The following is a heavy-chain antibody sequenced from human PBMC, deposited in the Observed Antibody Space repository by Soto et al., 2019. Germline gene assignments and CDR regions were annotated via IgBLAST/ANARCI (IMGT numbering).Heavy chain of an antibody. CDR2: ISNSGGST. CDR1: GFTFSSYA. V-gene: IGHV3-23*01. J-gene: IGHJ4*02. CDR3: AKDRTVTADMVEY. Sequence: EVQLLESGGGLVQPGGSLRLSCAASGFTFSSYAMNWVRQAPGKGLEWVSGISNSGGSTYYADSVKDRFTISRDNSKNTLYLQMNSLRAEDTAVYYCAKDRTVTADMVEYWGQGTLVTVSS. D-gene: IGHD2-21*02.